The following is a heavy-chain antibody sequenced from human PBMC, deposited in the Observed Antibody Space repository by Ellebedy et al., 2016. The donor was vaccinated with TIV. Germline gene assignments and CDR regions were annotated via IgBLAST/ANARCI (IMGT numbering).Heavy chain of an antibody. D-gene: IGHD4-17*01. CDR2: IYDGGSA. CDR1: GFTVSGTY. V-gene: IGHV3-66*01. J-gene: IGHJ6*02. Sequence: PGGSLRLSCAASGFTVSGTYMSWVRQAPGTVLEWVSVIYDGGSAFYADSVRGRFTISRDNSKNMLYLQMNSLRAEDSAVYYCTRVMTVTYTYGMDVWGQGTTVTVSS. CDR3: TRVMTVTYTYGMDV.